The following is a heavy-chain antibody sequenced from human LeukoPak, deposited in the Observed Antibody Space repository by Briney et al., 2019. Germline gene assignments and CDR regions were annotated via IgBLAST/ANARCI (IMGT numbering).Heavy chain of an antibody. Sequence: RGSLRLSCLAPGFTSSSYAMHWVRDAPGKGLEYVSAISRNGGSTYDADSVKGRFTTSRDNSKNTLDLQMSSLRAEDTAVYYCVKDPETGYSGSRDGMDVWGQGTTVTVSS. J-gene: IGHJ6*02. D-gene: IGHD1-26*01. V-gene: IGHV3-64D*09. CDR2: ISRNGGST. CDR3: VKDPETGYSGSRDGMDV. CDR1: GFTSSSYA.